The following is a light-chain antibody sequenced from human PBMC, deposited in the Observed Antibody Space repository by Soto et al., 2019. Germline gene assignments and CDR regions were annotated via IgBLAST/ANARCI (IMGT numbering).Light chain of an antibody. CDR1: SSDVGGYNY. V-gene: IGLV2-11*01. J-gene: IGLJ2*01. CDR2: DVN. Sequence: QSALTQPRSVSGSPGQSVTISCTGTSSDVGGYNYVSWYQQRPGNAPKVMIYDVNNRPSGAADPFSGSKSGNTASLTISGLQAEDEADYYCCSFTGTNTVVFGGGTKLTVL. CDR3: CSFTGTNTVV.